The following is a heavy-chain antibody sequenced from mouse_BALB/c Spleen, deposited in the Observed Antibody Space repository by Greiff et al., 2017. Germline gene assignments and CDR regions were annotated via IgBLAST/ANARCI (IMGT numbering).Heavy chain of an antibody. V-gene: IGHV2-9*02. D-gene: IGHD2-4*01. CDR3: ARDAGSYYDDYYAMDY. J-gene: IGHJ4*01. Sequence: QVQLKESGPGLVPPSQSLSITCPVSGFSLTSYGVHWVRQPPGKGLEWLGVIWAGGSTNYNSALMSRLSTSKDNSKSQVFLKMNSLQTDDTAMYYCARDAGSYYDDYYAMDYWGQGTSVTVSS. CDR1: GFSLTSYG. CDR2: IWAGGST.